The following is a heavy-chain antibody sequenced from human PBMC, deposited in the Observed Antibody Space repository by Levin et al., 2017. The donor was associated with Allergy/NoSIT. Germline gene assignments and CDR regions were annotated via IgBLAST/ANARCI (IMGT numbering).Heavy chain of an antibody. Sequence: GESLKISCAASGFTFSSYAMSWVRQAPGKGLEWVSAISGSGGSTYYADSVKGRFTISRDNSKNTLYLQMNSLRAEDTAVYYCVRVGYPNWFDPWGQGTLVTVSS. CDR1: GFTFSSYA. CDR2: ISGSGGST. D-gene: IGHD5-18*01. CDR3: VRVGYPNWFDP. J-gene: IGHJ5*02. V-gene: IGHV3-23*01.